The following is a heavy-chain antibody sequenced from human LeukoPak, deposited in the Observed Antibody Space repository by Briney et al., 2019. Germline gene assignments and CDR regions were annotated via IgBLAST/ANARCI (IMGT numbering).Heavy chain of an antibody. V-gene: IGHV6-1*01. CDR1: GDRASSNSAA. CDR3: ARSGVIDMVPFDH. Sequence: SQTLSLTCAISGDRASSNSAAWNWIRQSPSRGLEWLGRTYYRSKWYNDYAVSVKSRTTINPDTSKNQSSLQLNSVTPEDTAVYYCARSGVIDMVPFDHWGQGTLVTVSS. CDR2: TYYRSKWYN. J-gene: IGHJ4*02. D-gene: IGHD2-21*01.